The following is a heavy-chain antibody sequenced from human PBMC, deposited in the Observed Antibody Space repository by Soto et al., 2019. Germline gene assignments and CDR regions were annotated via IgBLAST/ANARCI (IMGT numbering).Heavy chain of an antibody. CDR2: IYWDDDK. CDR3: ARRLTYSSSQYYFDD. CDR1: GFSLSTNGVG. D-gene: IGHD6-13*01. J-gene: IGHJ4*02. V-gene: IGHV2-5*02. Sequence: QITLKESGPTLVKPTQTLTLTCTFSGFSLSTNGVGVGWIRQPPGKALEWLALIYWDDDKRYSPSLKSRLTITKDTSKNQVVVTMTSMDPVDTATYYGARRLTYSSSQYYFDDWGQGTLVTVAS.